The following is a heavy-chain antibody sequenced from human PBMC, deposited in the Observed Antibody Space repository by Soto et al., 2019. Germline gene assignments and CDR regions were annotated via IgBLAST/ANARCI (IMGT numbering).Heavy chain of an antibody. V-gene: IGHV3-9*01. CDR3: AKGIPGYYYGVDV. CDR2: ISWNSGSV. Sequence: EVQLVESGGGLVQPGRSLRLSCAASGFTFDDYAMHSVRQVSGKGLEWVSGISWNSGSVGYADSVKGRFTISRDNAKNSLYLQMNSLRAEDTALYYCAKGIPGYYYGVDVWGQGTTVTVSS. CDR1: GFTFDDYA. J-gene: IGHJ6*02.